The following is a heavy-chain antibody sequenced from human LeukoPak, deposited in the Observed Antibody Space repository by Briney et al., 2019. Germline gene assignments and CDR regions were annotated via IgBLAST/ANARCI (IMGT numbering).Heavy chain of an antibody. Sequence: SETLSLXCTVSGGSISSYYWSWIRPPPGKGLEWIGYIYYSGSTNYNPSLKSRVTISVDTSKNQFSLKLSSVTAADTAVYYCARDGASGFDYWGQGTLVTVSS. V-gene: IGHV4-59*01. D-gene: IGHD2-15*01. CDR3: ARDGASGFDY. CDR1: GGSISSYY. J-gene: IGHJ4*02. CDR2: IYYSGST.